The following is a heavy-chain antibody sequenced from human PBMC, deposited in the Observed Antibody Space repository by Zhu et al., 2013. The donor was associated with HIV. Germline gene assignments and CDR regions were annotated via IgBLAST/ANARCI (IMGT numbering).Heavy chain of an antibody. D-gene: IGHD6-6*01. J-gene: IGHJ4*02. Sequence: QVQLVQSGTQVKKPGASVKVSCKASGYTFINHGISWVRQAPGQGLEWMGWMSPKDGNTNYAQKVQGRATMTTDKSTSTAYMELANVTSDDTAVYYCATVVTAYFDHWGQGTQVTGLL. V-gene: IGHV1-18*01. CDR3: ATVVTAYFDH. CDR2: MSPKDGNT. CDR1: GYTFINHG.